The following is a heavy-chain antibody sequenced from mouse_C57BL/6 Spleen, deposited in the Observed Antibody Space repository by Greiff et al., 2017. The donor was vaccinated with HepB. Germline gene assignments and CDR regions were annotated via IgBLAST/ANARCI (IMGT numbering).Heavy chain of an antibody. CDR3: ARERTWTNFDV. V-gene: IGHV1-82*01. Sequence: VQLQQSGPELVKPGASVKISCKASGYAFSSSWMNWVKQRPGKGLEWIGRIYPGDGDTNYNGKFKGKATLTADKSSSTAYMQLSSLTSEDSAVYFCARERTWTNFDVWGTGTTVTVSS. CDR1: GYAFSSSW. J-gene: IGHJ1*03. CDR2: IYPGDGDT.